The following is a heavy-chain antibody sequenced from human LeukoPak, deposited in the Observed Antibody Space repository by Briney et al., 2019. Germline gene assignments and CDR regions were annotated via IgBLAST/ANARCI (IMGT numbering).Heavy chain of an antibody. D-gene: IGHD3-10*01. CDR1: GYTFTSYG. V-gene: IGHV1-18*01. CDR3: ARDSAAVTMVRGVISY. Sequence: ASVKVSCKASGYTFTSYGISWVRQAPGQGLEWMGWISADNGNTNYAQKLQGRVTMTTDTSTSTAYMELRSLRSDDTAVYYCARDSAAVTMVRGVISYWGQGTLVTVSS. J-gene: IGHJ4*02. CDR2: ISADNGNT.